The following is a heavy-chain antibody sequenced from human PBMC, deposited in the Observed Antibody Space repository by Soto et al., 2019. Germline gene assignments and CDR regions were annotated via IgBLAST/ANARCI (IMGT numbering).Heavy chain of an antibody. CDR2: IYYSGST. CDR3: ARSSPRVVSPWDY. D-gene: IGHD3-3*01. J-gene: IGHJ4*02. Sequence: SETLSLTCIVSGGSIISYYWSWIRQPPGKGLEWIGHIYYSGSTNYNPSLKSRVTISVDTSKSHFSLKLSSVTAADTAVYYCARSSPRVVSPWDYWGQGTLVTVSS. V-gene: IGHV4-59*01. CDR1: GGSIISYY.